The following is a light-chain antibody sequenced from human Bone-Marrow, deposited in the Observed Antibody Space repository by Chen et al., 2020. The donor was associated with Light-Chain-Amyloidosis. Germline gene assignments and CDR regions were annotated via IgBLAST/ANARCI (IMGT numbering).Light chain of an antibody. CDR1: SSDVGGDNH. Sequence: QSALTQPAPVYETPGQSLTISCTGTSSDVGGDNHVSWYQQHPDKAPKLMIYEVTNRPSWVPDRFSGSKSDNTASLTISGLQTEDEADYFCSSYTITNTLVFGSGTRVTVL. CDR2: EVT. V-gene: IGLV2-14*01. J-gene: IGLJ1*01. CDR3: SSYTITNTLV.